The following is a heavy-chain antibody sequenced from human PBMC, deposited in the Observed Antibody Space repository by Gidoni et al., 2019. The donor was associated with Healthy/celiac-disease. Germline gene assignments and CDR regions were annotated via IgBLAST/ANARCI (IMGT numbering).Heavy chain of an antibody. CDR1: GFTFSSYG. CDR2: IWYDGSNK. V-gene: IGHV3-33*01. Sequence: QVQLVESGGGVVKPGRSLRLSCEASGFTFSSYGMHWVRQAPGKGLEWVAVIWYDGSNKYYADSVKGRFTISRDNSKNTLYLQMNSLRAEDTAVYYCAREVDSSGWPSFDYWGQGTLVTVSS. CDR3: AREVDSSGWPSFDY. J-gene: IGHJ4*02. D-gene: IGHD6-19*01.